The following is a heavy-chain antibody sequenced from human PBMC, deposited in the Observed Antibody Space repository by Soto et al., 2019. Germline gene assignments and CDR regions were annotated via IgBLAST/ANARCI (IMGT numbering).Heavy chain of an antibody. CDR2: LYNSGST. D-gene: IGHD2-21*02. Sequence: SETLSLTCTVSGGSIRSYYWSWIRQAPGKGLEWIGYLYNSGSTVYNPSLKSRVTISVDTSKNQFSLKLNSVTAADTAVYYCGRDLWGYCGTDCYPLDVWGQGTTVTVS. CDR1: GGSIRSYY. J-gene: IGHJ6*02. V-gene: IGHV4-59*01. CDR3: GRDLWGYCGTDCYPLDV.